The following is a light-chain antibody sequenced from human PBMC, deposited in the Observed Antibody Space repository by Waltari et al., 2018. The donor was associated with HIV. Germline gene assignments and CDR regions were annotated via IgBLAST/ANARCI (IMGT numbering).Light chain of an antibody. CDR3: QQYVTSPLT. CDR1: QSLTSTY. Sequence: EIVLTQSPGTLSLSVGERATLSCRASQSLTSTYIAWYQQKPGQAPSLLIYDASTRATGIPDRFSGSGSGTDFTLTNSRLEPEDFAVYYCQQYVTSPLTFGGGTKVQT. CDR2: DAS. V-gene: IGKV3-20*01. J-gene: IGKJ4*01.